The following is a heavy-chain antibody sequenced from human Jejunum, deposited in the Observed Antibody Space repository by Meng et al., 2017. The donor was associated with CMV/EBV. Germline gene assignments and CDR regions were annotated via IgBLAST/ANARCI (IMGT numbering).Heavy chain of an antibody. CDR1: YTFPTYG. V-gene: IGHV1-18*01. J-gene: IGHJ3*02. D-gene: IGHD2-15*01. CDR2: IGAYNGNT. Sequence: YTFPTYGIAGVRQPPRQGLEWMRWIGAYNGNTNYPQKLQDRVTVTTDASTSTAYMELRSLRSDDTAVYYCASGVGYGRDAFDIWGQGTMVTVSS. CDR3: ASGVGYGRDAFDI.